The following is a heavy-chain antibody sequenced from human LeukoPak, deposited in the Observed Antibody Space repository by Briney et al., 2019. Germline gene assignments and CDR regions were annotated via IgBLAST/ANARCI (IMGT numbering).Heavy chain of an antibody. Sequence: SETLSLTCAVYGGSFSGYYWSWIRQPPGKGLEWIGEINHSGSTNYNPSLKSRVTISVDTSKNQFSLKLSSVTAADTAVYYCARHHCSSTSCPIDYWGQGTPVTVSS. CDR2: INHSGST. J-gene: IGHJ4*02. CDR3: ARHHCSSTSCPIDY. D-gene: IGHD2-2*01. CDR1: GGSFSGYY. V-gene: IGHV4-34*01.